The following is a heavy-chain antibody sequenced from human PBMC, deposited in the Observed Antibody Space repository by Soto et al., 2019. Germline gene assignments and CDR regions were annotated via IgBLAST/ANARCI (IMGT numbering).Heavy chain of an antibody. CDR2: ISSSRDNI. CDR1: GFTFIDHS. D-gene: IGHD2-21*02. CDR3: ASLRKILFVTA. Sequence: VQLVESGGGLVYPGRSLTLSCVGSGFTFIDHSMNCVRQAPGKGLEWVSHISSSRDNIHYADSVEGRFTVSRDKAKNMMFLQMNLLRDDNTEMYYCASLRKILFVTAWGQGTLVTVSS. J-gene: IGHJ4*02. V-gene: IGHV3-48*02.